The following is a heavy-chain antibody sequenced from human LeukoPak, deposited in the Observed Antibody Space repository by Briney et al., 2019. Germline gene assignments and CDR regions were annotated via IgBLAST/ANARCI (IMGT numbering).Heavy chain of an antibody. Sequence: GGSLRLSCAASGFTFRRYEMNWVRQAPGKGLEWVAVIWYDGSNKYYADSVKGRFTISRDNSKNTLYLQMNSLRAEDTAVYYCARADGGSGSYHFDYWGQGTLVTVSS. V-gene: IGHV3-33*08. CDR3: ARADGGSGSYHFDY. CDR1: GFTFRRYE. D-gene: IGHD3-10*01. CDR2: IWYDGSNK. J-gene: IGHJ4*02.